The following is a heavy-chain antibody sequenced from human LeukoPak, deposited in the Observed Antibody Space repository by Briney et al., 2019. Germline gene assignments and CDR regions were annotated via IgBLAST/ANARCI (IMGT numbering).Heavy chain of an antibody. CDR1: GFTFSDYY. Sequence: GGSLRLSCAASGFTFSDYYMSWIRQAPGKGLEWVSYIRSSGSTIYYADSVKGRFTISRDNAKNSLYLQMNSLRAEDTAVYYCARLDYSNYGFGYYYYMDVWGKGTTVTVSS. CDR2: IRSSGSTI. D-gene: IGHD4-11*01. J-gene: IGHJ6*03. CDR3: ARLDYSNYGFGYYYYMDV. V-gene: IGHV3-11*01.